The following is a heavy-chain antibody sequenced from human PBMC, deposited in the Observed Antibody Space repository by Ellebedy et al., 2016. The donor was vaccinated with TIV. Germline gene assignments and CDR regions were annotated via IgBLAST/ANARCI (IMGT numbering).Heavy chain of an antibody. Sequence: GESLKISXAASGFTFSSYAMSWVRQAPGKGLEWVSTISGSGGSTYYADSVKGRFTISRDNSKNTLYLQMNSLRAEDTAVYYCAKSTIAAAGREGVDYWGQGTLVTVSS. V-gene: IGHV3-23*01. J-gene: IGHJ4*02. CDR2: ISGSGGST. D-gene: IGHD6-13*01. CDR3: AKSTIAAAGREGVDY. CDR1: GFTFSSYA.